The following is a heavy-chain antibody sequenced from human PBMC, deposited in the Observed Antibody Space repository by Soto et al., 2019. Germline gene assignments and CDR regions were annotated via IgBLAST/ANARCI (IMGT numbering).Heavy chain of an antibody. CDR1: GGSISSGDYY. J-gene: IGHJ4*02. V-gene: IGHV4-30-4*01. CDR3: ARHSHPDDIFDY. D-gene: IGHD1-1*01. Sequence: PSETLSLTCTVSGGSISSGDYYWSWIRQPPGKGLEWIGYIYYSGSTYYNPSLKSRVTISVDTSKNQFSLKLSSVTAADTAVYYCARHSHPDDIFDYWGQGTLVTVSS. CDR2: IYYSGST.